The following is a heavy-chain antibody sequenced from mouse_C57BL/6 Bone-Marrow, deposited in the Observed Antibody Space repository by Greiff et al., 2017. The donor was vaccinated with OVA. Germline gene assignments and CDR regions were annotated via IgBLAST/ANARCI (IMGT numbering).Heavy chain of an antibody. CDR3: ARSKNGCLYAMDY. J-gene: IGHJ4*01. Sequence: EVQLQQSGPELVKPGASVKISCKASGYSFTGYYMNWVKQSPEKSLEWIGEINPSTGGTTYNQKFKAKATLTVDKSSSTAYMQLKSLTSEDSAVYYCARSKNGCLYAMDYWGQGTSVTVSS. CDR1: GYSFTGYY. V-gene: IGHV1-42*01. CDR2: INPSTGGT. D-gene: IGHD1-1*01.